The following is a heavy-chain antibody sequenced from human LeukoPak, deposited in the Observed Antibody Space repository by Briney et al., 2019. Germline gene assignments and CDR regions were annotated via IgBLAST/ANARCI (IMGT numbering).Heavy chain of an antibody. V-gene: IGHV3-30*02. CDR1: GFTFSSYG. CDR3: AKVWRVSAAHPLPPQIDY. CDR2: IRYDGSNK. J-gene: IGHJ4*02. D-gene: IGHD2-2*01. Sequence: GGSLRLSCAASGFTFSSYGMHWVRQAPGKGLEWVAFIRYDGSNKYYADSVKGRFTISRDNSKNTLYLQMNSLRAEDTAVYYCAKVWRVSAAHPLPPQIDYWGQGTLVTVSS.